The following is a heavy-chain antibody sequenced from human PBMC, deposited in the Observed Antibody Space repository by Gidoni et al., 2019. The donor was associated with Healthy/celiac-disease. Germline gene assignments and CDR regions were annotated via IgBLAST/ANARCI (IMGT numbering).Heavy chain of an antibody. J-gene: IGHJ4*02. CDR3: ARGPLITMVRGVLFDY. CDR1: GGSFSGYY. D-gene: IGHD3-10*01. Sequence: QVQLQQWGAGLLKPSETLSLTCAVYGGSFSGYYWSWIRQPPGKGLEWIGEINHSGSTNYNPSLKSRVTISVDTSKNQFSLKLSSVTAADTAVYYCARGPLITMVRGVLFDYWGQGTLVTVSS. CDR2: INHSGST. V-gene: IGHV4-34*01.